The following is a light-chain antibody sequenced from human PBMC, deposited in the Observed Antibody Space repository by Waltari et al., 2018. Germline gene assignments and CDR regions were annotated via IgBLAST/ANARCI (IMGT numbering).Light chain of an antibody. J-gene: IGKJ5*01. CDR1: QSVRSSY. CDR2: GAS. V-gene: IGKV3-20*01. Sequence: ELVLTQSPGTLSLSPGERATLFCRASQSVRSSYLAWYQQKPGQAPRLLVYGASNRATGIPDRFSGSGSGTDFSLTISRLEPEDFAVYYCQQFGTSPETFGQGTRLEIK. CDR3: QQFGTSPET.